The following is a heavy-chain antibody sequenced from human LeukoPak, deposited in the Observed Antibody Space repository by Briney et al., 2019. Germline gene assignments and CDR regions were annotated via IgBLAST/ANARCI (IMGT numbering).Heavy chain of an antibody. CDR3: ARPGGPYRVGSFDY. CDR2: IYYSGDT. J-gene: IGHJ4*02. CDR1: SGSISDYY. V-gene: IGHV4-59*08. Sequence: SETLSLTCTVSSGSISDYYWNWIRQPPGKGLEWIGHIYYSGDTNYNPSLKGRVTISVDTSKNQFSLRLSSVTAADTAMYYCARPGGPYRVGSFDYWGQGALVTVSS. D-gene: IGHD3-10*01.